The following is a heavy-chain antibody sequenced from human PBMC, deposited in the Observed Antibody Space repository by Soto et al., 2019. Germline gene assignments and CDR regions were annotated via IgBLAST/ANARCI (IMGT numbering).Heavy chain of an antibody. J-gene: IGHJ4*02. CDR3: ARVGVGAYHFDA. CDR1: GFTFSNYW. Sequence: EVQLVESGGALVQPGGPLTLSCAASGFTFSNYWMHWVRQAPGKGLVWVSRINPDGNTRSYADTVQGRFTISRDNAENTRYRHEDRLRAEDPAVYYCARVGVGAYHFDAGGQGTLVTVSS. CDR2: INPDGNTR. D-gene: IGHD1-26*01. V-gene: IGHV3-74*01.